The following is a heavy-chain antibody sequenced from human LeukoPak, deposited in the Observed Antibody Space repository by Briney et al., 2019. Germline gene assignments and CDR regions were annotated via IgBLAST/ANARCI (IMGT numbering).Heavy chain of an antibody. J-gene: IGHJ5*02. Sequence: GGSLRLSCAASGFTISNYAMSWVRQAPGKGREWVSAIRGGAENTYYADSVRGRFTISRDNYKDTLTLQMNSLRAEDTAIYYCAILSWDGRGTFSWGQGTLVTVSS. D-gene: IGHD2/OR15-2a*01. V-gene: IGHV3-23*01. CDR3: AILSWDGRGTFS. CDR1: GFTISNYA. CDR2: IRGGAENT.